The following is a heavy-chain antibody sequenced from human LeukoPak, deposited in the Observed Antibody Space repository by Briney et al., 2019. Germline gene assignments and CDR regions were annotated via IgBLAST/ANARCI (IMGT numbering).Heavy chain of an antibody. V-gene: IGHV3-30*18. CDR1: GFTFSSYG. CDR2: ISYDGSNK. D-gene: IGHD3-9*01. CDR3: AKDRGIRYFDWLDY. J-gene: IGHJ4*02. Sequence: GRSLRLSCAASGFTFSSYGMHWVRQAPGKGLEWVAVISYDGSNKYYADSVKGRFTIFRDNSKNTLYLQMNSLRAEDTAVYYCAKDRGIRYFDWLDYWGQGTLVTVSS.